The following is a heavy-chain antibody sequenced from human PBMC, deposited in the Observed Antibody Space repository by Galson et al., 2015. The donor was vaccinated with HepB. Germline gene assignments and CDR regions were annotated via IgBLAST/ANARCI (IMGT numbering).Heavy chain of an antibody. CDR2: INPNSGGT. V-gene: IGHV1-2*02. D-gene: IGHD6-13*01. CDR3: ARSLREYSSSYIGIDAFDI. Sequence: SVKVSCKASGYTFTGYYMHWVRQAPGQGLEWMGWINPNSGGTNYAQKFQGRVTMTRDTSISTAYMELSRLRSDDTAVYYCARSLREYSSSYIGIDAFDIWGQGTMVTVSS. J-gene: IGHJ3*02. CDR1: GYTFTGYY.